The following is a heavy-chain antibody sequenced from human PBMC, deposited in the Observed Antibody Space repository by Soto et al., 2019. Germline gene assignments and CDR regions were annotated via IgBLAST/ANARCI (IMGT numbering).Heavy chain of an antibody. CDR2: IYYSGST. Sequence: PSETLSLTCTVSGGSVSSGSYYWSWIRQPPGKGLEWIGYIYYSGSTNYNPSLKSRVTISVDTSKNQLSLKLSSVTAADTAVYYRSRALSRTAPIGNLLDPWGQGTLETVSS. J-gene: IGHJ5*02. CDR3: SRALSRTAPIGNLLDP. D-gene: IGHD6-25*01. CDR1: GGSVSSGSYY. V-gene: IGHV4-61*01.